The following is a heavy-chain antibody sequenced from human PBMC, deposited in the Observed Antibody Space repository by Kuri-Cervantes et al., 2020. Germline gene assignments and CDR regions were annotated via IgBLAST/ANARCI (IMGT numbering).Heavy chain of an antibody. D-gene: IGHD5-18*01. V-gene: IGHV3-7*01. Sequence: GESLKISCAASGFTFSSYWMSWVRQAPGKGLEWVAMMKRDGSESYYVDSVTGRFTISRDNAKNSLYLQMNSLRAEDTAMYYCARLDTAMGGRAYWGQGTLVTVSS. J-gene: IGHJ4*02. CDR1: GFTFSSYW. CDR2: MKRDGSES. CDR3: ARLDTAMGGRAY.